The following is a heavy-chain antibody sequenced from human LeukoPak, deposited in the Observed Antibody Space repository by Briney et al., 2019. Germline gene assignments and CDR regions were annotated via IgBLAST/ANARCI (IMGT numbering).Heavy chain of an antibody. CDR1: GFTFSSYA. CDR3: ARGGSGLFDL. J-gene: IGHJ5*02. D-gene: IGHD3-22*01. V-gene: IGHV3-23*01. CDR2: ISSGGST. Sequence: GGSLRLSCAASGFTFSSYAMSWVRQAPGKGLEWVSTISSGGSTYYGDSVKGRFTISRDNSKNTLYLQMNSLRAEDTALYYCARGGSGLFDLWGQGTLVTVSS.